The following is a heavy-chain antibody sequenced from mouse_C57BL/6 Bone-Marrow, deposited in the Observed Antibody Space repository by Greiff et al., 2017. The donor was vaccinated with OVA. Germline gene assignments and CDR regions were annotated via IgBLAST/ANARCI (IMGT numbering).Heavy chain of an antibody. CDR2: IYPGSGST. D-gene: IGHD4-1*01. CDR3: ARERDTGTSFDY. V-gene: IGHV1-55*01. Sequence: VQLQQPGAELVKPGASVKMSCKASGYTFTSYWITWVKQRPGQGLEWIGDIYPGSGSTNYNEKFKSKATLTVDTSSSTAYMQLSSLTSEDSAVYYCARERDTGTSFDYWGQGTTLTVSS. J-gene: IGHJ2*01. CDR1: GYTFTSYW.